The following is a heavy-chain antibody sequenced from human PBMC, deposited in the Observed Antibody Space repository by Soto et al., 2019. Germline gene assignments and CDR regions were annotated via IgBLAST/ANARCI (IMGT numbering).Heavy chain of an antibody. Sequence: GGSLRLSCAASGFTFSSYAMSWVRQAPGKGLEWVSAISGSGGSTYYADSVKGRFTISRDNSKNTLYLQMNSLRAEDTAVYYCAKDNFYCSGGSCHYYYYMDVWGKGTTITVSS. CDR2: ISGSGGST. J-gene: IGHJ6*03. D-gene: IGHD2-15*01. CDR3: AKDNFYCSGGSCHYYYYMDV. V-gene: IGHV3-23*01. CDR1: GFTFSSYA.